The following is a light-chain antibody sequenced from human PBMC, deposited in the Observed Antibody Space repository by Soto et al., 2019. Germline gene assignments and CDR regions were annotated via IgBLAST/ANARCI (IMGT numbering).Light chain of an antibody. CDR2: KAT. Sequence: DIQMTQSPSTLSASVGDRVTITCRASQRISYWLAWSQHKPGKAPNLHIYKATSLESGVPSRFIGSGSGTELPLTLTRLQPDDFATDYCRLYNNYSTPYTFGQGTRLEIK. V-gene: IGKV1-5*03. CDR1: QRISYW. CDR3: RLYNNYSTPYT. J-gene: IGKJ2*01.